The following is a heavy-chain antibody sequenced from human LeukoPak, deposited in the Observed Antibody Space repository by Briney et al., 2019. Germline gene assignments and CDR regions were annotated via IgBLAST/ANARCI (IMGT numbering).Heavy chain of an antibody. Sequence: PSGTLSLTCTVSGGSISSSSYYWGWIRQPPGKGLEWIGSIYYSGSTYYNPSLKSRVTISVDTSKNQFSLKLSSVTAADTAVYYCARLPPQHIAVAGPDYWGQGTLVTVSS. V-gene: IGHV4-39*07. CDR3: ARLPPQHIAVAGPDY. D-gene: IGHD6-19*01. J-gene: IGHJ4*02. CDR1: GGSISSSSYY. CDR2: IYYSGST.